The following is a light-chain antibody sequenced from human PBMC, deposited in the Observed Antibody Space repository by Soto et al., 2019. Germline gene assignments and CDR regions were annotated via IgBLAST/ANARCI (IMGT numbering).Light chain of an antibody. CDR1: QSVGSN. CDR2: GAS. J-gene: IGKJ1*01. Sequence: EIVMTQSPATLSASPGERATLSCRASQSVGSNLAWYQQKPGQAPSLLIYGASTRTTGIPAQFSGSGSGTEFTLTISSLRFEDFGIYSCQQYNNWPPHRTFGQGTKVEIK. CDR3: QQYNNWPPHRT. V-gene: IGKV3-15*01.